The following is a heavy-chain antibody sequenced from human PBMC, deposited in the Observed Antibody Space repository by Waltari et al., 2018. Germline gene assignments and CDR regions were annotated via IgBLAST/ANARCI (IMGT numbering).Heavy chain of an antibody. D-gene: IGHD1-26*01. J-gene: IGHJ5*02. CDR2: INAGNGNT. CDR1: GYTFTSYA. Sequence: QVQLVQSGAEVKKPGASVKVSCKASGYTFTSYAMHWVRQAPGQRLEWMGWINAGNGNTKYSQKFQGSVTITRDTSASTAYMELSSLRSEDTAVYYCARDRRSYSALNWFDPWGQGTLVTVSS. CDR3: ARDRRSYSALNWFDP. V-gene: IGHV1-3*01.